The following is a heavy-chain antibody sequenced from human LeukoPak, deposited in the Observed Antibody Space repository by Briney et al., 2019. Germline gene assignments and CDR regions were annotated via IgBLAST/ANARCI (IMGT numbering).Heavy chain of an antibody. V-gene: IGHV4-59*01. Sequence: PSETLSLTCTVSGGSISSYYWSWIRQPPGKGLEWIGYIYYSGSTNYNPSLKSRVTISVDTSKNQFSLKLSSVTAADTAVYYCARGPGGNWNYDAFDIWGQGTMVTVSS. CDR1: GGSISSYY. D-gene: IGHD1-7*01. J-gene: IGHJ3*02. CDR2: IYYSGST. CDR3: ARGPGGNWNYDAFDI.